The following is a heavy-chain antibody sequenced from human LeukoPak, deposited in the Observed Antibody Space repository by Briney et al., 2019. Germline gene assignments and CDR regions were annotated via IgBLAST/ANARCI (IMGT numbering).Heavy chain of an antibody. J-gene: IGHJ4*02. Sequence: ASVKVSCKASGYTFTGYYMHWVRQAPGQGLEWMGWINPNSVGTNYAQKFQGRVTVTRDTSISTAYMELSRLRSDDTAVYYCCYDGSGYYYNYFDYWGQGTLVTVSS. D-gene: IGHD3-22*01. CDR1: GYTFTGYY. V-gene: IGHV1-2*02. CDR2: INPNSVGT. CDR3: CYDGSGYYYNYFDY.